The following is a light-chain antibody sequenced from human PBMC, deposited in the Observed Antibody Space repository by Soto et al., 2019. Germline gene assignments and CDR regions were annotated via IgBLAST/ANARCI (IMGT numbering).Light chain of an antibody. CDR1: QSISDY. CDR3: QQSYSTLT. Sequence: DIQMTQSPSSLPASVGDRVTITCRTSQSISDYLNWYQHKPGKAPKLLIYAASSLKSGVPSRFSGSGSGTDFTLTISSLQPEDFATYYCQQSYSTLTFGPGTKVDNK. J-gene: IGKJ3*01. V-gene: IGKV1-39*01. CDR2: AAS.